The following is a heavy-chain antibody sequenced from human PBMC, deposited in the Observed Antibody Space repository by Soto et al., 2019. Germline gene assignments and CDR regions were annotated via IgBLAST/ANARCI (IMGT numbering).Heavy chain of an antibody. Sequence: PGESLKISCKGSGYSFTSYWISWVRQMPGKGMEWMGRIDPSDSYTNYSPSFQGHVTISADKSISTAYLQWSSLKASDTAMYYCASHRRRFYGADYSNYYGMDVWGQGTTVTVSS. CDR1: GYSFTSYW. V-gene: IGHV5-10-1*01. D-gene: IGHD4-17*01. CDR2: IDPSDSYT. J-gene: IGHJ6*02. CDR3: ASHRRRFYGADYSNYYGMDV.